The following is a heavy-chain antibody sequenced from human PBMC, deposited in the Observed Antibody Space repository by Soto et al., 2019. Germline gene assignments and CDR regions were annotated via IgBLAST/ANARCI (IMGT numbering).Heavy chain of an antibody. V-gene: IGHV3-15*01. CDR3: ITTYSGTPARPCLDL. J-gene: IGHJ4*02. CDR1: GFTISNAW. Sequence: GGSLRLSCAAPGFTISNAWMSWVRQAPGKGREWGGRIKSKGNGGTADYAAPVKAISTITRDDSKNMLYLQMNSLKTEDTAVYYCITTYSGTPARPCLDLWGQGTPVTVSS. D-gene: IGHD1-26*01. CDR2: IKSKGNGGTA.